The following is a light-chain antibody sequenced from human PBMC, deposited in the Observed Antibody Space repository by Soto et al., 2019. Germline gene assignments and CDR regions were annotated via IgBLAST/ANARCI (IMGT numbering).Light chain of an antibody. J-gene: IGLJ3*02. V-gene: IGLV2-11*01. CDR2: DVS. CDR3: CSYADSYSWV. Sequence: QSVLTQPRSVSGSPGQSVTISCTGTSSDVGAYNYVSWYQHHPGKAPKVMIYDVSERPSGVPDRFPGSKSDNKASLTISGLQAEDEADYYCCSYADSYSWVFGGGTKLTVL. CDR1: SSDVGAYNY.